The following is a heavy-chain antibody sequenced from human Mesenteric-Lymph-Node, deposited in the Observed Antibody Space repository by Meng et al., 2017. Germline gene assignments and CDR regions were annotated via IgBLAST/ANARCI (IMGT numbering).Heavy chain of an antibody. CDR2: IKSRSDGGTA. V-gene: IGHV3-15*01. CDR1: GFRFSDAW. J-gene: IGHJ4*02. D-gene: IGHD3-10*01. CDR3: TADVPGLGFGEFDD. Sequence: GESLKISCAASGFRFSDAWMSWVRQAPGTGLEWVGRIKSRSDGGTADYPTPVKARFTISRDDSKDTVSLQINSLRTEDTALYYCTADVPGLGFGEFDDWGQGKLVTVSS.